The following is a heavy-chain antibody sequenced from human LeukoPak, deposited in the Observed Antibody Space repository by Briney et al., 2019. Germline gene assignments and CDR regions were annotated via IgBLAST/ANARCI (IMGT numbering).Heavy chain of an antibody. D-gene: IGHD3-22*01. J-gene: IGHJ3*02. Sequence: GGSLRLSCAASGFTFSSYSMNWVRQAPGKGLEWVSSISSSSSYIYYADSVKGRFTISRDNAKNSLYLQMNSLRAEDTAVYYCAREDDSSGYDAFDIWAKGQWSPSLQ. CDR2: ISSSSSYI. CDR3: AREDDSSGYDAFDI. V-gene: IGHV3-21*01. CDR1: GFTFSSYS.